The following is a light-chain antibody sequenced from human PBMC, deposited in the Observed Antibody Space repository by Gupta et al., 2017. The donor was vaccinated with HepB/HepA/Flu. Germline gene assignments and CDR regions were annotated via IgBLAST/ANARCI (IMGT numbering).Light chain of an antibody. CDR3: CSYVGSYTWV. CDR2: DVT. Sequence: QSALTQPRSVSGSSGQSVTISCTGTSSDVGVYNSVSWYQQNPGKAPKLMIYDVTKRPSGVPDRFSASKSGNTASLTISGLQAEDEADYYCCSYVGSYTWVFGGGTKLTVL. V-gene: IGLV2-11*01. CDR1: SSDVGVYNS. J-gene: IGLJ3*02.